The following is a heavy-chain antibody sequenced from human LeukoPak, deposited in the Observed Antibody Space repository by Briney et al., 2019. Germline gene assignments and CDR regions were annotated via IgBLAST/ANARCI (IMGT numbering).Heavy chain of an antibody. V-gene: IGHV1-2*02. Sequence: ASVKVSCKASGYTFTGYYMHWVRQAPGQGLERMGWINPNSGGTNYAQKFQGRVTMTRDTSISTAYMELSRLRSDDTAVYYCARRYRVGHWLDPWGQGTLVTVSS. CDR2: INPNSGGT. D-gene: IGHD1-26*01. CDR1: GYTFTGYY. J-gene: IGHJ5*02. CDR3: ARRYRVGHWLDP.